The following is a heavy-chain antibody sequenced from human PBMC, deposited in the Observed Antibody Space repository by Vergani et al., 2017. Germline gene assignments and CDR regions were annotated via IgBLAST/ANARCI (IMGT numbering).Heavy chain of an antibody. CDR3: ARDAYDDILTGPTDY. V-gene: IGHV3-33*01. D-gene: IGHD3-9*01. CDR2: IWYDGSNK. J-gene: IGHJ4*02. Sequence: QVQLVESGGGVVQPGRSLRLSCAASGFTFSSYGMHWVRQAPGKGLEWVACIWYDGSNKYYSDSVKGRFTISRDNSKNTLYLQMNSLRAEDTAVYYCARDAYDDILTGPTDYWGQGTLVTVSS. CDR1: GFTFSSYG.